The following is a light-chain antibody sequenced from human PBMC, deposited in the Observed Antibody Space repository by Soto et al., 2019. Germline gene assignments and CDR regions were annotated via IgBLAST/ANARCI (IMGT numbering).Light chain of an antibody. Sequence: EIVLTQSPGTLSLSPGERATLSCRSSQSVSSSYLAWYQQKPGQAPRLLIYDVSSRATGIPDRFSGSGSGTDFTLTISRLEPEDFAVYYFQQYGSSPTVGQVTKVEIK. CDR3: QQYGSSPT. J-gene: IGKJ1*01. CDR2: DVS. V-gene: IGKV3-20*01. CDR1: QSVSSSY.